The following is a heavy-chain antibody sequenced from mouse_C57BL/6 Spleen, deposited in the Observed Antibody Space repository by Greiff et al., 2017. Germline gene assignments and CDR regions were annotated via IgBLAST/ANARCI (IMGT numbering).Heavy chain of an antibody. CDR1: GFSLTSYA. D-gene: IGHD1-1*01. Sequence: VKLMESGPGLVAPSQSLSITCTVSGFSLTSYAISWVRQPPGKGLEWLGVIWTGGGTNYNSALKSRLSISKDNSKSQVFLKMNSLQTDDTARYYCAKASLYYGSSYGYAMDYWGQGTSVTVSS. CDR2: IWTGGGT. CDR3: AKASLYYGSSYGYAMDY. V-gene: IGHV2-9-1*01. J-gene: IGHJ4*01.